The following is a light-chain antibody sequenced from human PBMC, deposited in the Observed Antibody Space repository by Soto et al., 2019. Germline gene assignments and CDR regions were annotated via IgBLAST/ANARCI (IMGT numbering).Light chain of an antibody. J-gene: IGLJ2*01. V-gene: IGLV2-8*01. Sequence: QSALTQPPSASGSPGQSITISCTGTSSDVGTYNYVSWYQQHPGKAPKLMIYEVSKRPSGVPDRFSGSKSGNTASLTVSGLQAEDEADYYSSFRVVFGGGTKLTVL. CDR3: SFRVV. CDR1: SSDVGTYNY. CDR2: EVS.